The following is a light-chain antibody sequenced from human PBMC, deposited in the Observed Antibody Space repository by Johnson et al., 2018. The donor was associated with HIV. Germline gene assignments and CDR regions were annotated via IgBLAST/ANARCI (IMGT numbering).Light chain of an antibody. CDR3: GTWDSRLSAYV. Sequence: QSMLTQPPSVSAAPGQKVTISCSGSSSNIGNNYVSWYQQLPGTAPKLLIYDNNKRPSGIPDRFSGSKSGPSATLALTGLQTGDEAGYYCGTWDSRLSAYVFGAGTKVTVL. CDR1: SSNIGNNY. J-gene: IGLJ1*01. V-gene: IGLV1-51*01. CDR2: DNN.